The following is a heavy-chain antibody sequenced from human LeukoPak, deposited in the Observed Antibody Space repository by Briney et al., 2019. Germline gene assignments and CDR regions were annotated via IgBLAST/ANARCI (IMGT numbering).Heavy chain of an antibody. V-gene: IGHV4-34*01. J-gene: IGHJ4*02. D-gene: IGHD3-22*01. CDR2: MSYSGST. Sequence: SETLSLTCAVYGGSFRGYYWGWIRQPPGKGLECIGIMSYSGSTYYNPSLKSRVTMSVDTSKNHFSLKLSSVTAADTAVYYCARQIYYDRSGYFYFNWGQGTLVTVSS. CDR3: ARQIYYDRSGYFYFN. CDR1: GGSFRGYY.